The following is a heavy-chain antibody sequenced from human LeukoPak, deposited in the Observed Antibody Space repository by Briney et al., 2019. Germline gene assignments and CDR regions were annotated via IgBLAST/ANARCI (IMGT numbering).Heavy chain of an antibody. CDR2: VSYDGSNK. D-gene: IGHD1-1*01. CDR3: ARRENCLDY. J-gene: IGHJ4*02. CDR1: GFTFSSYA. V-gene: IGHV3-30-3*01. Sequence: PGGSLRLSCAASGFTFSSYAMHWVRQAPGKGLEWVAVVSYDGSNKYYADSVKGRLTISRDNSENTLYLQMNSLRAEDTAVYYCARRENCLDYWGQGTLVTVSS.